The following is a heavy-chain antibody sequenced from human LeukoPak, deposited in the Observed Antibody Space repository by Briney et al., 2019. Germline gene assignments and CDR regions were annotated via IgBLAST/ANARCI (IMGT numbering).Heavy chain of an antibody. CDR3: ARDRGSYAWDY. CDR2: IYSGGST. D-gene: IGHD5-12*01. V-gene: IGHV3-66*02. J-gene: IGHJ4*02. CDR1: GFTVSSNY. Sequence: GGSLRLSCAASGFTVSSNYMNWVRQAPGKGLGWVSVIYSGGSTYYADSVKGRFTISRDNSKNTLYLRMNSLRPEDTAVYYCARDRGSYAWDYWGQGTLVTVSS.